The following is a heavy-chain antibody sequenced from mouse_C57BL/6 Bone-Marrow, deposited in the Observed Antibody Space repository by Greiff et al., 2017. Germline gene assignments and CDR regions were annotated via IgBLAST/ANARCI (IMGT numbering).Heavy chain of an antibody. CDR3: ARQVNMLAY. D-gene: IGHD2-12*01. J-gene: IGHJ3*01. Sequence: DVTLVESGGDLVKPGGSLKLSCAASGFTFSSYGMSWVRQTPDKRLEWVATISSGGSYTYYPDSVKGRFTISRDNAKNTLYLQMSSLKSEDTDMYDCARQVNMLAYWGQGTLVTVSA. CDR2: ISSGGSYT. V-gene: IGHV5-6*02. CDR1: GFTFSSYG.